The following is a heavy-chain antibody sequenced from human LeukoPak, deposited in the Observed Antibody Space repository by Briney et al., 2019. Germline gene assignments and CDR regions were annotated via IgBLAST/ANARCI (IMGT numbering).Heavy chain of an antibody. CDR3: ARDFTGGEYFDS. CDR2: ISPSSTYI. CDR1: GFTFSSFK. V-gene: IGHV3-21*06. Sequence: PGGSLRLPCAASGFTFSSFKMTWVRQAPGKGLEWVASISPSSTYIYYGDSLKGRVTVSRDNAKSLLFLHMSSLRPDDTAVYYCARDFTGGEYFDSWGQGALVSVSS. J-gene: IGHJ4*02. D-gene: IGHD3-16*01.